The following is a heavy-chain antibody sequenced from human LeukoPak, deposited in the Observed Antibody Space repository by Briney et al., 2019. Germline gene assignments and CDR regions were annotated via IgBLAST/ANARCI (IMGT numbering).Heavy chain of an antibody. D-gene: IGHD3-10*01. CDR2: INSDGSST. J-gene: IGHJ4*02. Sequence: GGSLGLSCAASGFTFSSYWMHWVRQAPGKGLVWVSRINSDGSSTSYADSVKGRFTISRDNAKNTLYLQMNSLRAEDTAVYYCAKGKGFGELLYDWGQGTLVTVSS. V-gene: IGHV3-74*01. CDR3: AKGKGFGELLYD. CDR1: GFTFSSYW.